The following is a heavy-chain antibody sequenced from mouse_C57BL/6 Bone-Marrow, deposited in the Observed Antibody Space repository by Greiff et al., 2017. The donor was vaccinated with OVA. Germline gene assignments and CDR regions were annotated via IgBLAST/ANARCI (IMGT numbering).Heavy chain of an antibody. CDR3: ARYYDYDVDFDY. CDR2: IDPSDSYT. CDR1: GYTFTSYW. V-gene: IGHV1-69*01. J-gene: IGHJ2*01. D-gene: IGHD2-4*01. Sequence: QVQLQQPGAELVMPGASVKLSCKASGYTFTSYWMHWVKQRPGQGLEWIGEIDPSDSYTNYNQKFKGKSTLTVDKSSSTAYMQLSSLTSEDSAVYYCARYYDYDVDFDYWGHGTTLTVSS.